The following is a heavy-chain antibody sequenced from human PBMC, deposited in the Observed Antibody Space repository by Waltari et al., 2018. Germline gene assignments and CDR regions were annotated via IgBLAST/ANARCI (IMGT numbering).Heavy chain of an antibody. D-gene: IGHD4-17*01. Sequence: QVHLVQSGAEVKKPGSSVRVPCKASGGPFSSYEFNWVRQAPGQGLEWMGGIIPIFGTPIYAQKFQGRVTITADTSTTTAYMELSSLRFEDTAVYYCARDPKGTTVIYDAFDLWGQGTMVSVSS. CDR2: IIPIFGTP. V-gene: IGHV1-69*14. CDR3: ARDPKGTTVIYDAFDL. J-gene: IGHJ3*01. CDR1: GGPFSSYE.